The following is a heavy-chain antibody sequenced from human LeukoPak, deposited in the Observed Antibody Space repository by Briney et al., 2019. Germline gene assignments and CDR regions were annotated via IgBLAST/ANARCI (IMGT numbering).Heavy chain of an antibody. CDR3: ARGSDSSGYYYFDY. CDR2: IYSGGNT. CDR1: GFTVSSNY. J-gene: IGHJ4*02. V-gene: IGHV3-66*01. D-gene: IGHD3-22*01. Sequence: GGSLRLSCAASGFTVSSNYMSWVRQAPEKGLEWVSIIYSGGNTYYADSVKGRFTIPRDNSKNTLYLQMSSLRAEDTAVYYCARGSDSSGYYYFDYWGQGTLVTVSS.